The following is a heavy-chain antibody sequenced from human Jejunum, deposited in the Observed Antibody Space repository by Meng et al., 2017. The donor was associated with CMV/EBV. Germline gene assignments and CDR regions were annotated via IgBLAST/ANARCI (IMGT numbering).Heavy chain of an antibody. CDR1: SVSRDYYY. Sequence: SVSRDYYYWSWIRQPPGKGLEWVAYISYSGNTNSNPSLKSRASISADAAKNLFSLRLTSVTTADTAVYYCARGWADIRLSGVMDLWGQGTTVTVSS. V-gene: IGHV4-61*01. D-gene: IGHD2-8*01. CDR3: ARGWADIRLSGVMDL. J-gene: IGHJ6*02. CDR2: ISYSGNT.